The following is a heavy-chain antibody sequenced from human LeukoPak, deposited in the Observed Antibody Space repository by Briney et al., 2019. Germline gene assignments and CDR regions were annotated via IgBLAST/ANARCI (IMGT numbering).Heavy chain of an antibody. CDR3: AKTGSSWFYYGMDV. J-gene: IGHJ6*02. CDR2: IWYGGSNK. V-gene: IGHV3-30*02. Sequence: GGSLRLSCAASGFTFSSYGMHWVRQAPGKGLEWVAVIWYGGSNKYYADSVKGRFTISRDNSKNTLYLQMNSLRAEDTAVYYCAKTGSSWFYYGMDVWGQGTTVTVSS. CDR1: GFTFSSYG. D-gene: IGHD6-13*01.